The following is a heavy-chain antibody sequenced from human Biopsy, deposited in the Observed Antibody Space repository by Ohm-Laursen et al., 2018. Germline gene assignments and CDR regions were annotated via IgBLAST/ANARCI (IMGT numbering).Heavy chain of an antibody. J-gene: IGHJ4*02. CDR3: VRLNRRGNIIFFDY. Sequence: GTLSLTCSVSGGSITADFWTWIRQTPGERLEWIGYRFHSGSPMYNPSLKSRVTISVDTSKSQFSLTLTSVTAADTAVYYCVRLNRRGNIIFFDYWGRGTLVTVSS. V-gene: IGHV4-59*08. D-gene: IGHD3/OR15-3a*01. CDR1: GGSITADF. CDR2: RFHSGSP.